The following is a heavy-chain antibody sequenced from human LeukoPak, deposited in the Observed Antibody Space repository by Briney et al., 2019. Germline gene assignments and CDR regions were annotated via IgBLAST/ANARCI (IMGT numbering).Heavy chain of an antibody. CDR2: T. Sequence: SETLSLTCTVSGGSLTDGDYYWGWVRQPPGTGLQWIATTYEGASLKSRVTISLDTSKNQFFLRLTSVTAADTAVYYCARVVVVTGAFRGWFDPWGQGTLVTVSS. D-gene: IGHD2-21*02. CDR3: ARVVVVTGAFRGWFDP. J-gene: IGHJ5*02. V-gene: IGHV4-30-4*07. CDR1: GGSLTDGDYY.